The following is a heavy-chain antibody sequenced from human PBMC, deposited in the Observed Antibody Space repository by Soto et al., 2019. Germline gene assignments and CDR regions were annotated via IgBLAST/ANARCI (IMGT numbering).Heavy chain of an antibody. Sequence: EVQLLESGGGLVQPGGSPRLSCAASGFTFSSYAMSWVRQAPGKGLEWVSAISGSGGSTYYADSVKGRFTISRDNSKNTLYLQMNSQGAEVTAVYYCAKVDYGDYLDVPDYWGQGTLVTVSS. D-gene: IGHD4-17*01. V-gene: IGHV3-23*01. CDR3: AKVDYGDYLDVPDY. CDR2: ISGSGGST. CDR1: GFTFSSYA. J-gene: IGHJ4*02.